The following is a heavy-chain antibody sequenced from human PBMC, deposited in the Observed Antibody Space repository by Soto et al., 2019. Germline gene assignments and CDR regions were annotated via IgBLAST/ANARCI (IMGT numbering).Heavy chain of an antibody. J-gene: IGHJ3*02. V-gene: IGHV3-33*01. CDR2: IWHDGSQK. CDR3: EGRDDPFHI. Sequence: QVQLVESGGGVVQPERSLRLSCTASGLTFSSYGIHWVRQAPGKGLEWVAVIWHDGSQKYYADSVRGRFTISRDNSKNTAYLQRNSLRAEDTAVYYCEGRDDPFHIWGQGTMVTVSS. CDR1: GLTFSSYG.